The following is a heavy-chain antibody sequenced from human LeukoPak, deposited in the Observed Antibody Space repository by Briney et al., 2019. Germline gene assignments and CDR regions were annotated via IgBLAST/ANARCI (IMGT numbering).Heavy chain of an antibody. Sequence: GGSLRLSCAASGFTFDDYTMHWVRQAPGKGLEWVSLISWDGGSTYYADSVKGRFTISRDNSKNSLYLQMNSLRTEDTALYYCAKDINGDYGGALGYWGQGTLVTVSS. CDR2: ISWDGGST. CDR1: GFTFDDYT. CDR3: AKDINGDYGGALGY. D-gene: IGHD4-17*01. J-gene: IGHJ4*02. V-gene: IGHV3-43*01.